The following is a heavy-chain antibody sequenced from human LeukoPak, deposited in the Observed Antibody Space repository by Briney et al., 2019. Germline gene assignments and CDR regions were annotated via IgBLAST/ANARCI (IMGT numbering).Heavy chain of an antibody. J-gene: IGHJ3*02. Sequence: PSETLSLTCTVSGGSISSGSYYWSWIRQPAGKGLEWIGRIYTSGSTNYNPSLKSRVTISVDTSKNQFSLKLSSVTAADTAVYYCARAAGGAHAFDIWGQGTKVTVSS. CDR3: ARAAGGAHAFDI. V-gene: IGHV4-61*02. D-gene: IGHD3-10*01. CDR1: GGSISSGSYY. CDR2: IYTSGST.